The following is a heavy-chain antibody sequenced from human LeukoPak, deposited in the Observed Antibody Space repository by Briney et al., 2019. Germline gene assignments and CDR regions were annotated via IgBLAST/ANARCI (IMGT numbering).Heavy chain of an antibody. CDR1: GFTFSASA. J-gene: IGHJ4*02. Sequence: GGSLKLSCAASGFTFSASAMHWVRQASGKGLEWVGRIRSRANRYATAYAASVKGRFTISRDDLKNTAYLQMNSLKAEDTAVYFCGRWAEGFDFWGQGTLVTVSS. CDR3: GRWAEGFDF. CDR2: IRSRANRYAT. V-gene: IGHV3-73*01. D-gene: IGHD5-24*01.